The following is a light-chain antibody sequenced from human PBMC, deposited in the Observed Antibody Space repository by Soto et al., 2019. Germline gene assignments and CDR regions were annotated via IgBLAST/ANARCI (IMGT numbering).Light chain of an antibody. CDR2: AAS. CDR3: QEYNSALWT. CDR1: RAINNY. J-gene: IGKJ1*01. Sequence: DIQMIQSPSSLSASVGDRVTITCRASRAINNYLAWYQQKPGKVPKLLIYAASTLQSGIPSRFSGSGSGTDFIITISSLQPEDVATYYCQEYNSALWTFGQGTKVEIK. V-gene: IGKV1-27*01.